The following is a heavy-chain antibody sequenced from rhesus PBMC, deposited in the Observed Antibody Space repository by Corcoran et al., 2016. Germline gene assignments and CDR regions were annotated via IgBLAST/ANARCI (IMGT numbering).Heavy chain of an antibody. CDR1: GYTFTDNY. V-gene: IGHV1-111*02. J-gene: IGHJ5-1*01. Sequence: EVQLVQSGAEVKKPGAPVKIPCKASGYTFTDNYLHGGRQAPGKGLEWRGHVDPEDSEAIHAQKFQDRVTITADTSTDTAYMELSSLRSEDTAVYYCATGGNRFDVWGAGVLVTVSS. CDR3: ATGGNRFDV. CDR2: VDPEDSEA.